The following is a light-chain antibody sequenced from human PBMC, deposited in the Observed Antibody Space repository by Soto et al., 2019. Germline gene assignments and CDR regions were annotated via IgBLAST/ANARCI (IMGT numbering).Light chain of an antibody. CDR1: QSVRSK. Sequence: MTQSPATLSVSPGERATLSCGASQSVRSKLAWYQQKPGQAPRLLIYDTSTRATGIPARFSGSGSGTEFTLTISSLHSEDFAVYYCQQYSTWPPITHGQGTRLEIK. CDR3: QQYSTWPPIT. J-gene: IGKJ5*01. CDR2: DTS. V-gene: IGKV3-15*01.